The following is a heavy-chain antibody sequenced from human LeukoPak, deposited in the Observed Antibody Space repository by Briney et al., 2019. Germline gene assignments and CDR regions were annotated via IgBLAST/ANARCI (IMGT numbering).Heavy chain of an antibody. J-gene: IGHJ5*02. V-gene: IGHV1-46*01. CDR2: INPSGGST. CDR3: ARESSEPGATDNWFDP. D-gene: IGHD1-26*01. Sequence: ASVKVSCKASGYTFTSYYMHWVRQAPGQGLEWMGIINPSGGSTSYAQKFQGRVTMTRDTSTSTVYIELSSLRSEDTAVYYCARESSEPGATDNWFDPWGQGTLVTVSS. CDR1: GYTFTSYY.